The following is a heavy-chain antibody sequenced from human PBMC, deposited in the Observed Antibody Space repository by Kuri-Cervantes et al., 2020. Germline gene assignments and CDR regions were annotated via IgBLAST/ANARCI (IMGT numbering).Heavy chain of an antibody. CDR3: AKAKQWLVLCTDV. J-gene: IGHJ6*02. CDR1: GFTFSSYG. CDR2: ISYDGSNK. Sequence: GESLKISCAASGFTFSSYGMHWVRQAPGKGLEWVAVISYDGSNKYYADSVKGRFTISRDNSKNTLYLQMNSLRAEDTAVYYCAKAKQWLVLCTDVWGQGTTVTVSS. V-gene: IGHV3-30*18. D-gene: IGHD6-19*01.